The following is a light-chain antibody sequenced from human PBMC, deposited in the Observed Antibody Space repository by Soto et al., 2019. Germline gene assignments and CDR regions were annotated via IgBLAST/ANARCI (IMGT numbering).Light chain of an antibody. CDR1: QSVSSN. Sequence: EIVMTQSPATLSVSPGERATLSCRASQSVSSNLAWYQQKPGQAPRLLIYGVSTRATGIPARFSGSGSGTEFTLTISSLQSEDFAVYYCQQYNNWLRKTFGQGTKLEIK. CDR2: GVS. V-gene: IGKV3-15*01. CDR3: QQYNNWLRKT. J-gene: IGKJ2*01.